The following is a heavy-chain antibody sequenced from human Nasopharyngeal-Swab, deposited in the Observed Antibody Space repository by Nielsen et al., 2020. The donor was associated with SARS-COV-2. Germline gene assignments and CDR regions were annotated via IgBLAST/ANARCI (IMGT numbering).Heavy chain of an antibody. CDR2: ISGSGGST. CDR1: GFTFSSYA. V-gene: IGHV3-23*01. J-gene: IGHJ4*02. D-gene: IGHD3-16*02. Sequence: GESLKISCAASGFTFSSYAMSWVRQAPGKGLEWVSAISGSGGSTYYADSVKGRFTISRDNSKNTMCLQMNSLRAEDTAVYYCAKAAGLGDYVWGSYRYGYYFDSWGQGTLVTVSS. CDR3: AKAAGLGDYVWGSYRYGYYFDS.